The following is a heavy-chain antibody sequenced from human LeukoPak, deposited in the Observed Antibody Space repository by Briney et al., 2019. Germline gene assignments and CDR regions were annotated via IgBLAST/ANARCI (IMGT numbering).Heavy chain of an antibody. CDR2: INPSGGST. CDR1: GYTFPSYY. CDR3: ARVKPNYYDSSAYGTFDI. V-gene: IGHV1-46*01. J-gene: IGHJ3*02. Sequence: ASVKVSCKASGYTFPSYYMHWVRQAPGQGLEWMGIINPSGGSTSYAQKFQGRVTMTRDTSTSTVYMELSSLRSEDTAVYYCARVKPNYYDSSAYGTFDIWGQGTMVTVSS. D-gene: IGHD3-22*01.